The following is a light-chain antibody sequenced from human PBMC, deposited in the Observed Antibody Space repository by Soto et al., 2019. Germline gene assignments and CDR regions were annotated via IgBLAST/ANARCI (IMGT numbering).Light chain of an antibody. CDR3: QQYGSSPSA. V-gene: IGKV3-20*01. J-gene: IGKJ1*01. Sequence: IVLTQSPGTLSFSPGERATLSCRASQSVSSGCLAWHQHKTGQAPRLLIYGASSRATGIPDRFIGSGSGTDFTLTISRLEPEDIAVYYCQQYGSSPSAFGQGTKVEIK. CDR2: GAS. CDR1: QSVSSGC.